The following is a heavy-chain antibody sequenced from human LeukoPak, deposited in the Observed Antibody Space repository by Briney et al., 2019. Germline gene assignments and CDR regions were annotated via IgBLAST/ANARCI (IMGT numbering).Heavy chain of an antibody. CDR1: GGSISSYY. CDR3: ARHFQNTYYYDSSGYSPWDY. CDR2: IYYSGST. D-gene: IGHD3-22*01. J-gene: IGHJ4*02. V-gene: IGHV4-59*05. Sequence: SETLSLTCTVSGGSISSYYWSWIRQPPGKGLEWIGSIYYSGSTYYNPSLKSRVTISVDTSKNQFSLKLSSVTAADTAVYYCARHFQNTYYYDSSGYSPWDYWGQGTLVTVSS.